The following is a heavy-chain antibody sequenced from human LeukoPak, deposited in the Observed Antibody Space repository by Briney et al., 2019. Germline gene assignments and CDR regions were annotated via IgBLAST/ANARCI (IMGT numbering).Heavy chain of an antibody. Sequence: ASVKVSCKASGYTFTSYYMHWVRQAPGQGLEWMGIINPSGGSTSYAQKFQGRVTMTRDTSTSTVYMELGSLRAEDTAVYYCARAIVVVTAAPDYWGQGTLVTVSS. CDR3: ARAIVVVTAAPDY. D-gene: IGHD2-15*01. J-gene: IGHJ4*02. CDR1: GYTFTSYY. CDR2: INPSGGST. V-gene: IGHV1-46*01.